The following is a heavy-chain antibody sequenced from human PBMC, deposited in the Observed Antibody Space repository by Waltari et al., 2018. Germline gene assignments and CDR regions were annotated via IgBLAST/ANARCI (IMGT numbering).Heavy chain of an antibody. CDR2: IYHSGST. CDR3: ARFDSSGCGY. CDR1: GYSISSGYY. D-gene: IGHD3-22*01. J-gene: IGHJ4*02. V-gene: IGHV4-38-2*01. Sequence: QVQLQASGPGLVKPSETLSLTCAVSGYSISSGYYWGWHRQPPGKGLAWIGSIYHSGSTYYTPSLKSRVTISVDTSKNQFSLKLSSVTAADTAVYYCARFDSSGCGYWGQGTLVTVSS.